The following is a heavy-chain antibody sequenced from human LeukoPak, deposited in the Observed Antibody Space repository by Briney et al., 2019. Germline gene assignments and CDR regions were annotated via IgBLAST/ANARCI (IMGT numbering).Heavy chain of an antibody. CDR2: IYYSGST. Sequence: PSETLSLTCTVSGGSISSSSYYWGWIRQPPGKGLEWIGSIYYSGSTYYNPSLKSRVTISVDTSKNHFSLKLSSVTAADTAVYYCARLPDPHFGVVIYWGQGTLVTVSS. CDR1: GGSISSSSYY. J-gene: IGHJ4*02. V-gene: IGHV4-39*02. D-gene: IGHD3-3*01. CDR3: ARLPDPHFGVVIY.